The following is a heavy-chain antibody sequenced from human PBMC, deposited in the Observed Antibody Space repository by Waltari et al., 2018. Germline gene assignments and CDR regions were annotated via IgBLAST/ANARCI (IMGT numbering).Heavy chain of an antibody. V-gene: IGHV1-69*01. J-gene: IGHJ4*02. Sequence: QVLLVQSGAEVKKPGSPVKVSCTASGGTFSNSSITWVRPAPGQGLEWMGGIIPIFGAPNYAQKFQGRVTITADESTNTTYIELSSLRSEDTAVYYCARDSSTGGYFDYWGQGTLVTVSS. D-gene: IGHD3-16*01. CDR1: GGTFSNSS. CDR3: ARDSSTGGYFDY. CDR2: IIPIFGAP.